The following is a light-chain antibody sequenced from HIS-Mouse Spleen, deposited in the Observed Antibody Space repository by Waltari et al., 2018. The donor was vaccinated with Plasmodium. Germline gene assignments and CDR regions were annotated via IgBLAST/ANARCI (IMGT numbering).Light chain of an antibody. CDR2: AAS. V-gene: IGKV1-9*01. CDR3: QQYYSFPLT. CDR1: QSISSY. J-gene: IGKJ3*01. Sequence: DIQMTQSPSSLSASVGDRVTITCRASQSISSYLAWYQQKPGKAPELLIYAASTLQSGVPSRFSGSGSGTDFTLTISCLQSEDFATYYCQQYYSFPLTFGPGTKVDIK.